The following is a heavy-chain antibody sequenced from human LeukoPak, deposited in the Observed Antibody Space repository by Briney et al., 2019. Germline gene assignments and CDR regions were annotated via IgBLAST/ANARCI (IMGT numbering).Heavy chain of an antibody. V-gene: IGHV3-20*04. D-gene: IGHD3-10*01. CDR1: GFTFDDYG. CDR2: INWNGGST. Sequence: GGSLRLSCAASGFTFDDYGMSWVRQAPGKGLEWVSGINWNGGSTGYADSVKGRFTISRDNAKNSLYLQMNSLRAEDTALYYCARVPSYGSGSYSYFDYWGQGTLVTVSS. CDR3: ARVPSYGSGSYSYFDY. J-gene: IGHJ4*02.